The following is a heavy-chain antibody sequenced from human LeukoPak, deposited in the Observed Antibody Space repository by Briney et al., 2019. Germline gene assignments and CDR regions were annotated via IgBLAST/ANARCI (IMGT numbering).Heavy chain of an antibody. V-gene: IGHV3-48*03. D-gene: IGHD3-22*01. CDR2: ISSSGSTI. CDR1: GFTFSSFA. J-gene: IGHJ4*02. CDR3: ARGGYYDSSGYSDY. Sequence: GGSLRLSCAASGFTFSSFAINWVRQAPGKGLEWVSYISSSGSTIYYADSVKGRFTISRDNSKNTLYLQMNSLRAEDTAVYYCARGGYYDSSGYSDYWGQGTLVTVSS.